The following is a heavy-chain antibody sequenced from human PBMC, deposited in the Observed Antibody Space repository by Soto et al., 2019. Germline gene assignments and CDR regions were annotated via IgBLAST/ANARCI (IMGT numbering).Heavy chain of an antibody. Sequence: PGGSLRLSCAASGFTSSSYAMSWVRQAPGKGLEWVSAISGSGSNTYYAESGKGRFTISRDNCKNTLFLQMNSLRAEDTAVYYCAKDATPQTYDSSAYYYPNFDYWGQGTLVTVYS. CDR1: GFTSSSYA. J-gene: IGHJ4*02. D-gene: IGHD3-22*01. V-gene: IGHV3-23*01. CDR2: ISGSGSNT. CDR3: AKDATPQTYDSSAYYYPNFDY.